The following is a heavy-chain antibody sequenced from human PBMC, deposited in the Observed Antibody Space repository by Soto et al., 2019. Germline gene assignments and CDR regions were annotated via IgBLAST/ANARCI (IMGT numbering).Heavy chain of an antibody. CDR2: IWSNGVNT. Sequence: QGQLVESGGGVVQPGRSMRLSCEASGFSLTNYGMHWVRQAPGKGLEWVTVIWSNGVNTYYIDSVKGRFTISRDGSKNTWYLQMNSLRAEDTAVYYCARGRETWPQGYLDYWCQGTLVTVSS. V-gene: IGHV3-33*01. J-gene: IGHJ4*02. CDR1: GFSLTNYG. D-gene: IGHD1-1*01. CDR3: ARGRETWPQGYLDY.